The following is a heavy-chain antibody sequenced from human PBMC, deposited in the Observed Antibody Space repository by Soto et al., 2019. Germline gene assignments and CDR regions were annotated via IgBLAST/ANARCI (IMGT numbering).Heavy chain of an antibody. CDR2: INPTSGGT. D-gene: IGHD1-1*01. V-gene: IGHV1-2*02. Sequence: QVQLVQSGAEVRKPGASVKVSCKASDTPSAAYNIPWVHQAPGQGLEWRGWINPTSGGTKYAPKFQGGVTMTRDTSITTAYMELSRLRSGDTAVYYCAREPATAKPEGVDFWGQGTLVTVSS. J-gene: IGHJ4*02. CDR3: AREPATAKPEGVDF. CDR1: DTPSAAYN.